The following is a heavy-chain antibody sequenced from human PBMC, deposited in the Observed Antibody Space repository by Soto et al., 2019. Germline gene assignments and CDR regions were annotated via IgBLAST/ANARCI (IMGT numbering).Heavy chain of an antibody. J-gene: IGHJ3*01. CDR1: GFTFSSYS. V-gene: IGHV3-48*01. D-gene: IGHD6-6*01. CDR2: ISSSSSTI. CDR3: GREYSRSSG. Sequence: GGSLRLSCAAAGFTFSSYSMNWVRQAPGKGLEWVSYISSSSSTIYYADSVKGRFTISSDNPKNSLYLPMNSLRAEDTAVYYCGREYSRSSGWGQGTMVPVSS.